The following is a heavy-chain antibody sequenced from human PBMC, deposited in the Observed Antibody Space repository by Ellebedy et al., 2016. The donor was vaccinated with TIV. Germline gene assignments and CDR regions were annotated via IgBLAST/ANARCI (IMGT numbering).Heavy chain of an antibody. Sequence: GESLKISCAVSGFTCSDYWMSWVRQAPGRGLEWVANIKQEGGEKYYVDSVKGRFTISRDNAKNSLYLQMNSLRAEDTAVYYCVRDKLSGATILDYWGQGTLVTVSS. CDR1: GFTCSDYW. V-gene: IGHV3-7*03. CDR3: VRDKLSGATILDY. J-gene: IGHJ4*02. CDR2: IKQEGGEK. D-gene: IGHD7-27*01.